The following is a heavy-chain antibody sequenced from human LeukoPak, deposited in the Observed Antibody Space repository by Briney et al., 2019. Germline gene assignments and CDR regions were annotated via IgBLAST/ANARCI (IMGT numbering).Heavy chain of an antibody. V-gene: IGHV3-53*01. CDR2: LYSAGST. CDR1: EFTVTYNY. Sequence: GGSLRLSCAASEFTVTYNYMTWVRQAPGKGLEWVSLLYSAGSTNYADSVKGRLTISRDNAKNSLYLQMNSLRAEDTAVYHCATGRSCTTCYLPDYWGQGTLVTVSS. CDR3: ATGRSCTTCYLPDY. J-gene: IGHJ4*02. D-gene: IGHD2-2*01.